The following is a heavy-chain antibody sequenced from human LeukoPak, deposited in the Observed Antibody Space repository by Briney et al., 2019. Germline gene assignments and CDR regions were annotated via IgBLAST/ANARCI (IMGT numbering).Heavy chain of an antibody. Sequence: ASVKVSCKASGYTFTSYDVNWVRQGTGQGRECVGWMYPNSGNTGYEPKFQGRVTMTSNPSISTAYMELSSLRSEDTAVYYCARLGRYCSGGSCSYNIWGQGTMVTVSS. D-gene: IGHD2-15*01. CDR2: MYPNSGNT. V-gene: IGHV1-8*01. CDR3: ARLGRYCSGGSCSYNI. CDR1: GYTFTSYD. J-gene: IGHJ3*02.